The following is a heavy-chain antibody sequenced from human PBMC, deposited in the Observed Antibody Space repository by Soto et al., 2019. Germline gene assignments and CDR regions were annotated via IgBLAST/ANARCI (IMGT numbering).Heavy chain of an antibody. V-gene: IGHV4-59*12. CDR1: GVSISNFY. D-gene: IGHD3-3*01. CDR3: AREWLLHRHFDL. Sequence: TSETLSLTCTVSGVSISNFYWSWIRQPPGKGLESLGYMYNSGTTYYNPSLKSRVTISADMSKNQFSLNLSSVTAADTAVYYCAREWLLHRHFDLWGLGTLVTVSS. J-gene: IGHJ4*02. CDR2: MYNSGTT.